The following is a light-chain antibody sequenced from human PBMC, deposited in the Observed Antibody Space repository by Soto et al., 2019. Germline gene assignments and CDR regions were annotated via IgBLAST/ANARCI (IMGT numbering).Light chain of an antibody. V-gene: IGKV2-30*01. CDR1: QSLVYADGNTY. Sequence: DVVMPQSPLSLPVTLGQSASISCTSSQSLVYADGNTYLNWLQQRPGQSPRHLIYKVFNRDSGVPDRFSGSASGSEFTLTISRVEAEDIGVYYCMQTAHWPYTFGRGTKLEIK. CDR2: KVF. J-gene: IGKJ2*01. CDR3: MQTAHWPYT.